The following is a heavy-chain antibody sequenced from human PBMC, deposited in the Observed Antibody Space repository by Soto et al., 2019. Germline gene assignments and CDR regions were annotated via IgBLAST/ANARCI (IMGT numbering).Heavy chain of an antibody. CDR1: GYTFTTYY. V-gene: IGHV1-2*02. CDR2: IYPKNGDP. J-gene: IGHJ4*02. Sequence: SVKVSCKASGYTFTTYYIHWRRQAPGQELECMGWIYPKNGDPNYLQKFQGRVTMTRDKYTNTVYMELSRLTSDDTAVYFCARENWSYVDWGQGTQVTVSS. CDR3: ARENWSYVD. D-gene: IGHD1-26*01.